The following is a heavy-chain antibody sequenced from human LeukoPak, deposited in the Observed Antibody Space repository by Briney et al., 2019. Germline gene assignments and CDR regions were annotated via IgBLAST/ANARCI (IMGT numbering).Heavy chain of an antibody. D-gene: IGHD6-13*01. Sequence: GGSLRLSCATSGFTFSNYWMTWVRQAPGKGLEWVANIKEDGSDTYYVDSVKGRFTISRDNAKNSLHLQMHSLRDEDTAVYYCARDWGAAGLWDYWGQGTLVTVSS. J-gene: IGHJ4*02. CDR3: ARDWGAAGLWDY. CDR1: GFTFSNYW. CDR2: IKEDGSDT. V-gene: IGHV3-7*05.